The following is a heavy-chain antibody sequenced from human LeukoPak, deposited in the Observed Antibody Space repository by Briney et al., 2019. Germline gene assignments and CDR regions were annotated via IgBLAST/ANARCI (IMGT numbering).Heavy chain of an antibody. CDR3: ARELSPGIAAAGTG. J-gene: IGHJ4*02. D-gene: IGHD6-13*01. CDR2: IYHSGST. CDR1: GYSISSGYY. Sequence: PSETLSLTCTVSGYSISSGYYWGWIRQPPGKGLEWIGSIYHSGSTYYNPSLKGRVTISVDTSKNQFSLKLSSVTAADTAVYYCARELSPGIAAAGTGWGQGTLVTVSS. V-gene: IGHV4-38-2*02.